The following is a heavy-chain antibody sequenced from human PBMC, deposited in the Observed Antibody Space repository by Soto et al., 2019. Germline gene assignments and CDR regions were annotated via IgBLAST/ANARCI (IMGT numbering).Heavy chain of an antibody. CDR3: ARDSLVWFGELLGYYYYGMDV. CDR1: GYSISSGYY. J-gene: IGHJ6*02. V-gene: IGHV4-38-2*02. Sequence: SETLSLTCTVSGYSISSGYYWGWIRQPPGKGLEWIGSIYHSGSTYYNPTLKSRVTISVDTSKNQFSLKLSCVTAADTAVYYCARDSLVWFGELLGYYYYGMDVWGQGTTVTVSS. CDR2: IYHSGST. D-gene: IGHD3-10*01.